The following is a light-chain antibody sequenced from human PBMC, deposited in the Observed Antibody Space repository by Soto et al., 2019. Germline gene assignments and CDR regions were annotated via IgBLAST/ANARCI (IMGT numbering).Light chain of an antibody. CDR2: GVF. CDR1: QSVSNN. V-gene: IGKV3-15*01. J-gene: IGKJ4*01. Sequence: EIVMTQSPATLSVSPGETATLSCRASQSVSNNLAWYQQQPGQGPRLLIYGVFTSTTAITARCCGGGSGTAVSITSSSMQSEDFAVYYWQQYKNWPPLTFGGGTKVEIK. CDR3: QQYKNWPPLT.